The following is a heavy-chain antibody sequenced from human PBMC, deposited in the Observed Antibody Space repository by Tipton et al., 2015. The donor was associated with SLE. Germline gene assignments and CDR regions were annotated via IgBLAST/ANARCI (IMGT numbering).Heavy chain of an antibody. J-gene: IGHJ4*02. D-gene: IGHD6-13*01. CDR3: ARTEGSQYASWYFDR. CDR2: MNPNSGNT. Sequence: QLVQSGAEVKKPGASVKVSCKASGYTFTSYDINWVRQATGQGLEWMGWMNPNSGNTGYAQEFQGRVTMTRDTSTGTAYMELSSLRSEDTAVYYCARTEGSQYASWYFDRWGRGTLVSVSS. V-gene: IGHV1-8*01. CDR1: GYTFTSYD.